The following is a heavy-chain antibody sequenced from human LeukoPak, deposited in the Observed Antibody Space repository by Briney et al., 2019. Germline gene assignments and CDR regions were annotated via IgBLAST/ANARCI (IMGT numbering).Heavy chain of an antibody. CDR3: AKGLGLGPNYDILTGYLSDAFDI. CDR1: GFSFDDYA. CDR2: ISWNSGRI. D-gene: IGHD3-9*01. Sequence: GGSLRLSCAASGFSFDDYAMHWVRQAPGKGLEWVSGISWNSGRIGYADSVKGRFTISRDNAKNSLYLQMNSLRAEDTALYYCAKGLGLGPNYDILTGYLSDAFDIWGQGTMVTVSS. J-gene: IGHJ3*02. V-gene: IGHV3-9*01.